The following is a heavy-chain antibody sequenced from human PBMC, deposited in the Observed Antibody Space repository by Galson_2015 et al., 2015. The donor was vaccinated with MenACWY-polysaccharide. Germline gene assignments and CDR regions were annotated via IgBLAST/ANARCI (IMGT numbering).Heavy chain of an antibody. CDR2: VSASGGST. V-gene: IGHV3-23*01. CDR1: GFTFRSYA. CDR3: AKDTGPGEYAYSWGTFDT. J-gene: IGHJ3*02. Sequence: LRLSCAASGFTFRSYAMSWVRQAPGKGLEWVSGVSASGGSTVYTDSAKGRFTMSRDNSKRSLYLQMNSLRAEDTAVYYCAKDTGPGEYAYSWGTFDTWGRGTMVTVSS. D-gene: IGHD3-10*01.